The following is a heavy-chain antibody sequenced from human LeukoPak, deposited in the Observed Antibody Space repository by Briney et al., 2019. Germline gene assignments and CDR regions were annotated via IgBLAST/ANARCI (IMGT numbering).Heavy chain of an antibody. D-gene: IGHD3-22*01. Sequence: SETLSLNCTVSGGSISSYYWSWIRQPPGKGLEWIGYIYYSGSTNYNPSLKSRVTISVDTSKNQFSLKLSSVTAADTAVYYCACLTTADAFDIWGQGTMVTVSS. V-gene: IGHV4-59*01. CDR1: GGSISSYY. J-gene: IGHJ3*02. CDR2: IYYSGST. CDR3: ACLTTADAFDI.